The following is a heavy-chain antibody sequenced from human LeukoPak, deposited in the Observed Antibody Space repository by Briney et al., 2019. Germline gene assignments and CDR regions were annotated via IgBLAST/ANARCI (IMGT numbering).Heavy chain of an antibody. CDR2: IRYDGSNK. D-gene: IGHD1-26*01. V-gene: IGHV3-30*02. CDR1: GFTFSSYG. Sequence: PGGSLRLSCAASGFTFSSYGMHWVRQAPGKGLEWVAFIRYDGSNKYYADSAKGRFTISRDNSKNTLYLQMNSLTAEDTAVYYSTQPKKWGLYFGYFDYWGQGTLVTVSS. CDR3: TQPKKWGLYFGYFDY. J-gene: IGHJ4*02.